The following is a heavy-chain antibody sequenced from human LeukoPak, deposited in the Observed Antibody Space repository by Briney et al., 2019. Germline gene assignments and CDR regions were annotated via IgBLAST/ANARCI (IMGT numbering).Heavy chain of an antibody. V-gene: IGHV4-59*01. CDR2: IYHSGST. CDR3: VRGSDYYYVMDV. J-gene: IGHJ6*02. Sequence: SETLSLTCTVSGDSISSYYWSWIRQPPGGGLGWVGYIYHSGSTNYNPSLKSRVTISVDTSKNQFSLKLSSVTAADTAVYYCVRGSDYYYVMDVWGQGTTVTVSS. CDR1: GDSISSYY.